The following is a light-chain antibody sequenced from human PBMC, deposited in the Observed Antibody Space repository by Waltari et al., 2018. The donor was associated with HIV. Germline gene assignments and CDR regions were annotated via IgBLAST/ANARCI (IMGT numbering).Light chain of an antibody. Sequence: QSALTQPASVSGSPGQSIIISCGGTSRDIGSYDFVSWYQQHPGKAPKVLIFDVIKRPSGASNRFSGSKSGNTASLTISGLQAEDEADYYCSSFTSSNTWVFGGGTKLTVL. CDR1: SRDIGSYDF. J-gene: IGLJ3*02. CDR3: SSFTSSNTWV. V-gene: IGLV2-14*03. CDR2: DVI.